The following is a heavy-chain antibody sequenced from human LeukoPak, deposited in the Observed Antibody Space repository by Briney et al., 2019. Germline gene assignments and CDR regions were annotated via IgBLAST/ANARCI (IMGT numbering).Heavy chain of an antibody. CDR1: GGSLSSSSYY. J-gene: IGHJ4*02. CDR3: AHSSSWYEYYFDY. Sequence: SETLSLTCTVSGGSLSSSSYYWGWIRQPPGKGLEWIGSIYYSGSTYYNPSLKSRVTISVDTSKNQFSLKLSSVTAADTAVYYCAHSSSWYEYYFDYWGQGTLVTVSS. V-gene: IGHV4-39*07. CDR2: IYYSGST. D-gene: IGHD6-13*01.